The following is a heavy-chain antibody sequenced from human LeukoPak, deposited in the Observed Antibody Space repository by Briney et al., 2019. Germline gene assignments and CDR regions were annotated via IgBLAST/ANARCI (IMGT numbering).Heavy chain of an antibody. D-gene: IGHD3-3*01. V-gene: IGHV1-69*13. CDR2: IIPIFGTA. J-gene: IGHJ4*02. CDR1: GYTFTSYG. CDR3: ARGPYYDFWSGPTRYVFPLDY. Sequence: GASVKVSCKASGYTFTSYGISWVRQAPGQGLEWMGGIIPIFGTANYAQKFQGRVTITADESTSTAYMELSSLRSEDTAVYYCARGPYYDFWSGPTRYVFPLDYWGQGTLVTVSS.